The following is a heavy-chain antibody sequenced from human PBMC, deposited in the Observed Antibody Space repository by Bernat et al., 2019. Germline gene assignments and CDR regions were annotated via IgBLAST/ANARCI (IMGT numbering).Heavy chain of an antibody. D-gene: IGHD1-20*01. CDR2: ISSSGSTI. CDR1: GFTFSSYE. Sequence: EVQLVESGGGLVQPGGSLRLSCAASGFTFSSYEMNWVRQAPGKGLEWVSYISSSGSTIYYADSVKGRFTISRDNAKNSLYLQMNSLRAEDTAVYYCARDLVTGTQGYWGQGTLVTVSS. CDR3: ARDLVTGTQGY. J-gene: IGHJ4*02. V-gene: IGHV3-48*03.